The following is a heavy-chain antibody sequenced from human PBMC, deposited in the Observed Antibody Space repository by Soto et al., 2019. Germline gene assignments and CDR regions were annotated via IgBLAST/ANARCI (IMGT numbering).Heavy chain of an antibody. CDR3: ARDKRWGTHYYYGMDV. D-gene: IGHD7-27*01. V-gene: IGHV1-3*01. CDR1: GYTFTSYA. CDR2: INAGNGNT. Sequence: ASVKVSCKASGYTFTSYAMHWVRQAPGQRLEWMGWINAGNGNTKYSQKFQGRVTITRDTSASTAYMELSSLRSEDTAVYYCARDKRWGTHYYYGMDVWGQGTTVTVSS. J-gene: IGHJ6*02.